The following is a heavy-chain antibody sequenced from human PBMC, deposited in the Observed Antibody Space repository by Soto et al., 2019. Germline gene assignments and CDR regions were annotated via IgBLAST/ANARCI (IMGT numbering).Heavy chain of an antibody. V-gene: IGHV4-39*01. Sequence: SETLSLTCTVSGGSISSSSYYWGWIRQPPGKGLEWIGSIYYSGSTYYNPSLKSRVTISVDTSKNQFSLKLSSVTAADTAVYYCARQGSLISFPESLLHYYYYGMDVWGQGTTVTVSS. J-gene: IGHJ6*02. CDR1: GGSISSSSYY. CDR2: IYYSGST. D-gene: IGHD3-10*01. CDR3: ARQGSLISFPESLLHYYYYGMDV.